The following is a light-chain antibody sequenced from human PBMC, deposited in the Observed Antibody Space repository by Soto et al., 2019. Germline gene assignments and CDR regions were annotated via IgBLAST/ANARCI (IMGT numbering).Light chain of an antibody. V-gene: IGKV1D-16*01. Sequence: DIQMTQSPSSLSASVGDRVNITCRASQGIRRWLAWYQQKPEKAPKSLIYAAPSLRSGVPSRFSGSGSGTAFTLTISSLQPEDFATYYCQQYNSYPLTFGGGTKVEIK. J-gene: IGKJ4*01. CDR1: QGIRRW. CDR2: AAP. CDR3: QQYNSYPLT.